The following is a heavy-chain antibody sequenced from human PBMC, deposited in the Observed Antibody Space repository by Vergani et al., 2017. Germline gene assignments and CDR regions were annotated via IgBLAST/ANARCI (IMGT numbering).Heavy chain of an antibody. Sequence: VSCKASGGTFSSYTISWVRQAPGQGLEWMGRIIPILGIANYAQKFQGRVTITADKSTSTAYIELSSLRSEDTAVYYCARDITGELTGWGQGTLVTVSS. CDR3: ARDITGELTG. CDR2: IIPILGIA. V-gene: IGHV1-69*04. D-gene: IGHD1-26*01. CDR1: GGTFSSYT. J-gene: IGHJ4*02.